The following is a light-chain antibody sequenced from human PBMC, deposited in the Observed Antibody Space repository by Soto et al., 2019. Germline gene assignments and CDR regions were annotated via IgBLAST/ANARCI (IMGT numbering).Light chain of an antibody. CDR3: SSFTSTSTYV. Sequence: QSVLTQPASVSGSPGQSITISCTGTSSDVGGYNYVSWYQLHPGKAPKLMIYEVNNRPSGVSNRFSGSKSGNTASLTISGLQAEDEADYYCSSFTSTSTYVFGTGTKVTVL. CDR2: EVN. CDR1: SSDVGGYNY. J-gene: IGLJ1*01. V-gene: IGLV2-14*01.